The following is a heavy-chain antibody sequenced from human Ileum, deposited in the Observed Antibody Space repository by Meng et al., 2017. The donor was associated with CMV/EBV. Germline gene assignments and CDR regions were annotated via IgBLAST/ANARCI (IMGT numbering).Heavy chain of an antibody. CDR3: ARDILPGGGDIFGVIYGMDV. D-gene: IGHD3-3*02. Sequence: GESLKISCAASGFTLNKYAMHWVRQAPGKGLEWVAVIWYDGSRTYYADSVKGRFTISSDNSKNTLYLQMNSLRPEDTAVYYCARDILPGGGDIFGVIYGMDVWGQGTTVTVSS. CDR1: GFTLNKYA. J-gene: IGHJ6*02. CDR2: IWYDGSRT. V-gene: IGHV3-30*04.